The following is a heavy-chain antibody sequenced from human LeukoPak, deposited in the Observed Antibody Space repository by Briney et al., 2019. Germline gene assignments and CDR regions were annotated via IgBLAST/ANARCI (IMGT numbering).Heavy chain of an antibody. V-gene: IGHV1-8*01. Sequence: ASVKVSCKASGYTFTSYDINWVRQATGQGLEWMGWMNPNSGNTGYAQKFQGRVTMTRNTSISTAYMELSSLRSEDTAVYYCASGDYVWGSYRYEIDYWGQGTLVTVSS. CDR3: ASGDYVWGSYRYEIDY. CDR2: MNPNSGNT. CDR1: GYTFTSYD. J-gene: IGHJ4*02. D-gene: IGHD3-16*02.